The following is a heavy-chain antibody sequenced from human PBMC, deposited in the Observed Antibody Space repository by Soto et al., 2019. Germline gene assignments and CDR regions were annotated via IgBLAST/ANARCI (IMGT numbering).Heavy chain of an antibody. CDR3: ATRPLLPGAP. V-gene: IGHV3-53*01. CDR2: IYSSGST. Sequence: EVQLVESGGGLIQPGGSLRLSCAASGFTFIRNDMNWFRQAPGKGLEWVSLIYSSGSTSYADSVKGRFTISRDNSKNTLYLQMSSLRAEDTAVYYCATRPLLPGAPWGQGTMVTVSS. CDR1: GFTFIRND. J-gene: IGHJ3*01. D-gene: IGHD3-22*01.